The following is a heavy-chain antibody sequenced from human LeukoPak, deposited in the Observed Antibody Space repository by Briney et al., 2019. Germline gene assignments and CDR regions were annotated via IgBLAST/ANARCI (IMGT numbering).Heavy chain of an antibody. CDR3: ARGEWLVTNSFDY. CDR1: DGSISSGGYS. J-gene: IGHJ4*02. Sequence: SQTLSLTCAVSDGSISSGGYSWSWIRQPPGKGLEWIGYIYHSGSTYYNPSLKSRVTISVDRSKNQFSLRLSYVTAADTAVYYCARGEWLVTNSFDYWGQGTLVTVSS. CDR2: IYHSGST. D-gene: IGHD6-19*01. V-gene: IGHV4-30-2*01.